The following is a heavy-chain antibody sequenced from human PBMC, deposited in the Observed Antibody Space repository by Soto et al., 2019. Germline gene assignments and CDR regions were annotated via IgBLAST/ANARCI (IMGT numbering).Heavy chain of an antibody. CDR1: GSTFTSYG. D-gene: IGHD3-9*01. CDR3: ARAMPTAGYLYFDQ. V-gene: IGHV1-3*04. Sequence: QVDLVQSGAEVKEPGASVRISCEASGSTFTSYGIHWVRQAPGQRLEWMGWINTGSSNTRYSPEFQARVTITRDTSASTAYMELNSLRSEDTAVYYCARAMPTAGYLYFDQWGQGTLVTVSS. CDR2: INTGSSNT. J-gene: IGHJ4*02.